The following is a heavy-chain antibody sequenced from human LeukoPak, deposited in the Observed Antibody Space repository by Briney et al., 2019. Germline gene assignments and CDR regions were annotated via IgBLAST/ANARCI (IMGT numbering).Heavy chain of an antibody. V-gene: IGHV1-2*02. CDR3: ARDRGRYFEDGTLYYYYYYGMDV. Sequence: GASVKVSCKASGYTFTGYYMHWVRQAPGQGLEWMGWINPNSGGTNYAQKFQGRVTMTRDTSISTAYMELSRLRSDDTAVYYCARDRGRYFEDGTLYYYYYYGMDVWGQGTTVTVSS. CDR1: GYTFTGYY. D-gene: IGHD3-9*01. J-gene: IGHJ6*02. CDR2: INPNSGGT.